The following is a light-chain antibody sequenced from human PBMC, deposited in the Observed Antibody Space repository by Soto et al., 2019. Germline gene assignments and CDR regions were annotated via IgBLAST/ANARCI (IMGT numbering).Light chain of an antibody. V-gene: IGKV3-11*01. CDR1: QSVSSY. CDR3: QQRSSWPPIT. Sequence: EIVLTQSPATPSLSPGERATLSCRASQSVSSYLAWYQQKPGQAPRLLIFDASTRATGIPARFSGSGSGTDFTLTISSLEPEDFAVYYCQQRSSWPPITFGQGTRLEIK. CDR2: DAS. J-gene: IGKJ5*01.